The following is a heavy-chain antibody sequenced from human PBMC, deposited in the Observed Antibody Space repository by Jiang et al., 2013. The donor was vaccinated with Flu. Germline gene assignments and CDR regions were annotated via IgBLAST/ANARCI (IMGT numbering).Heavy chain of an antibody. CDR3: ANWGY. D-gene: IGHD7-27*01. J-gene: IGHJ4*02. V-gene: IGHV3-30*04. Sequence: TFSSYAMHWVRQAPGKGLEWVAVISYDGSNKYYADSVKGRFTISRDNSKNTLYLQMNSLRAEDTAVYYCANWGYWGQGTLVTVSS. CDR1: TFSSYA. CDR2: ISYDGSNK.